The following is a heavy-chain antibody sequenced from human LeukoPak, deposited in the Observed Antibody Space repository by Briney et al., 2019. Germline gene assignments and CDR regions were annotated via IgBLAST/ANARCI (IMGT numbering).Heavy chain of an antibody. Sequence: PSETLSLTCTVSGGSVGSGYYYWSWVRQPPGKGQGWIGYIYYSGSTNYNPSLKSRVTMSVDTSKNQFSLKLNSVTAADTAVYYCARTLVTYGSGSYIDYWGQGTLVTVSS. J-gene: IGHJ4*02. CDR1: GGSVGSGYYY. CDR2: IYYSGST. D-gene: IGHD3-10*01. CDR3: ARTLVTYGSGSYIDY. V-gene: IGHV4-61*01.